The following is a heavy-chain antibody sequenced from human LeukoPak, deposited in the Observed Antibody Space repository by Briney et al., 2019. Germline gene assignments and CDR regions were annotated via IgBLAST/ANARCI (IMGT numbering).Heavy chain of an antibody. CDR1: GFTFGSYS. J-gene: IGHJ5*02. V-gene: IGHV3-21*01. Sequence: GGSLRFSCAASGFTFGSYSMNWVRQAPGKGLEWVSSISSSSSYIYYADSVKGRFTISRDNAKNSLYLQMNSLRAEDTAVYYCARNEGQWPHEFDPWGQGTLVTVSS. CDR2: ISSSSSYI. CDR3: ARNEGQWPHEFDP. D-gene: IGHD6-19*01.